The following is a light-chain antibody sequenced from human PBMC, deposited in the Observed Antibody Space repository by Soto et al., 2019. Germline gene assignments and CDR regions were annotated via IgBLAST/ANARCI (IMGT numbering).Light chain of an antibody. CDR1: NSDVGGYDY. CDR2: QVN. CDR3: SSLTSSNTWV. J-gene: IGLJ3*02. V-gene: IGLV2-14*01. Sequence: QSALTQPASVSGSPGQSITISCTGTNSDVGGYDYVSWYQHYPGKAPKPLIYQVNNRPSGVSSRFSGSKSGNTASLTFSGLQAEDEADYYCSSLTSSNTWVFGGGTQLTVL.